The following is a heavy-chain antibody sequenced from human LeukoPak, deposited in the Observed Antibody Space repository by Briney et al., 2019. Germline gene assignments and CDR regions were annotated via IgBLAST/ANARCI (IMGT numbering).Heavy chain of an antibody. CDR3: ARVGRGRPSKKDSSGYEYYFDY. Sequence: RASVKVSCKASGYTFTSYAMNWVRQAPGQGLEWMGWINTNTGNPTYAQGFTGRFVFSLDTSVSTAYLQISSLKAEDTAVYYCARVGRGRPSKKDSSGYEYYFDYWGQGTLVTVSS. J-gene: IGHJ4*02. CDR2: INTNTGNP. CDR1: GYTFTSYA. D-gene: IGHD3-22*01. V-gene: IGHV7-4-1*02.